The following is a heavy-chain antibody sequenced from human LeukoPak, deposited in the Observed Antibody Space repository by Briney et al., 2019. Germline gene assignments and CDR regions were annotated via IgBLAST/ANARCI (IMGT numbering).Heavy chain of an antibody. Sequence: PGGSLRLSCAAPGFTFSSYAMSWVRQAPGKGLEWVSAISGSGGSTYYADSVKGRFTISRDNSKNTLYLQMNSLRADDTAVYYCAKDVAYSSGWYLFWGQGTLVTVSS. CDR2: ISGSGGST. CDR1: GFTFSSYA. J-gene: IGHJ4*02. D-gene: IGHD6-19*01. CDR3: AKDVAYSSGWYLF. V-gene: IGHV3-23*01.